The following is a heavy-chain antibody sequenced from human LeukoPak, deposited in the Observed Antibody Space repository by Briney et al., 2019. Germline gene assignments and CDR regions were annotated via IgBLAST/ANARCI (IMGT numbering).Heavy chain of an antibody. CDR3: ARGSYYYDSSGYSNYFDY. CDR2: IYTSGST. D-gene: IGHD3-22*01. CDR1: GGSFSGYY. J-gene: IGHJ4*02. V-gene: IGHV4-59*10. Sequence: PSETLSLTCAVYGGSFSGYYWSWIRQPPGKGLEWIGSIYTSGSTNYNPSLKSRVTMSVDTSKNQFSLKLSSVTAADTAVYYCARGSYYYDSSGYSNYFDYWGQGTLVTVSS.